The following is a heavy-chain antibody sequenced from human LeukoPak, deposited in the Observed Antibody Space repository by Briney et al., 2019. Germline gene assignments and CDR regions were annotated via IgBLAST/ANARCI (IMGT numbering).Heavy chain of an antibody. J-gene: IGHJ3*02. CDR3: ARVYGSGYDFRGAVDI. CDR2: IYYTGST. V-gene: IGHV4-59*12. CDR1: GGSISTYY. D-gene: IGHD5-12*01. Sequence: SETLSLTCTVSGGSISTYYWTWIRQPPGKGLEWIGYIYYTGSTNYNPSLKSRVTISVDTSKNQFSLKLSSVTAADTAVYYCARVYGSGYDFRGAVDIWGQGTMVSVSS.